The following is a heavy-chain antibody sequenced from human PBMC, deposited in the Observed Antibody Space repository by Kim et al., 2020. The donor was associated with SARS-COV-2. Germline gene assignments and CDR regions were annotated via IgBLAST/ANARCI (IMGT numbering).Heavy chain of an antibody. Sequence: SVKVSCKASGGTFSSYAISWVRQAPGQGLEWMGGIIPIFGTANYAQKFQGRVTITADESTSTAYMELSSLRSEDTAVYYCARGRDIVVVPAAIQKNYYYGMDVWGQGTTVTVSS. CDR3: ARGRDIVVVPAAIQKNYYYGMDV. J-gene: IGHJ6*02. CDR1: GGTFSSYA. CDR2: IIPIFGTA. V-gene: IGHV1-69*13. D-gene: IGHD2-2*02.